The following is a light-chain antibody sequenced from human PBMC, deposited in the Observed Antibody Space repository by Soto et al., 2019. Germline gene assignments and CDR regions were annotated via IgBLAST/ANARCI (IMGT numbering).Light chain of an antibody. CDR3: QQYNSYWT. CDR1: QSISSW. CDR2: DAS. V-gene: IGKV1-5*01. Sequence: DIQMTQSPSSVSASVGDRVTFTCRASQSISSWLAWYQQKPGKAPKLLIYDASSLESGVPSRFSGSGSGTEFTLTISSLQPDDFATYYCQQYNSYWTFGQGTKVEIK. J-gene: IGKJ1*01.